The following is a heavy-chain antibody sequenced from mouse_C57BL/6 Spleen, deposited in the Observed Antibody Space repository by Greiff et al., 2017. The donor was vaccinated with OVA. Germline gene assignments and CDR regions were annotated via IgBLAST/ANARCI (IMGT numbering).Heavy chain of an antibody. D-gene: IGHD2-4*01. J-gene: IGHJ3*01. CDR3: ARESLYDYDGFAY. Sequence: EVKLVESGPGLVKPSQSLSLTCSVTGYSITSGYYWNWIRQFPGNKLEWMGYISYDGSNNYNPSLKNRISITRDTSKNQFFLKLNSVTTEDTATYYCARESLYDYDGFAYWGQGTLVTVSA. CDR1: GYSITSGYY. CDR2: ISYDGSN. V-gene: IGHV3-6*01.